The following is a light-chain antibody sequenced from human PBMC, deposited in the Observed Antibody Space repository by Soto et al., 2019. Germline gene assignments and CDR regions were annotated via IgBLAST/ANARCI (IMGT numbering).Light chain of an antibody. CDR1: SSDVGSYNL. CDR3: CSYAGSSTLV. V-gene: IGLV2-23*01. J-gene: IGLJ2*01. Sequence: QSVLTQPASLSRSPGQSITISCTGTSSDVGSYNLVSWYQQHPGKAPKLMIYEGSKRPSGVSNRFSGSKSGNTASLTISGLQAEDEADYYCCSYAGSSTLVFGGGTKVTVL. CDR2: EGS.